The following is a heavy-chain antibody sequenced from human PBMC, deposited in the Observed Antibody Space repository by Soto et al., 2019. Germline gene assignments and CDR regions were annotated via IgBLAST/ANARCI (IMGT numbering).Heavy chain of an antibody. CDR3: AREFCSGGNCYTYYFDP. Sequence: VGSLRLSCAASGLTFNRYWMHWVRHAPGKGLVWVSHINTDGSNTNYADSVKGRFTISRDNAKSTLFLQMNSLRDEDTAVYYCAREFCSGGNCYTYYFDPWGQGIPVTVSS. J-gene: IGHJ5*02. CDR2: INTDGSNT. V-gene: IGHV3-74*01. CDR1: GLTFNRYW. D-gene: IGHD2-15*01.